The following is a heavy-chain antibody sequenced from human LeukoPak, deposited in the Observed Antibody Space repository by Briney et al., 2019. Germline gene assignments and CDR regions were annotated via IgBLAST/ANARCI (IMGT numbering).Heavy chain of an antibody. D-gene: IGHD5-24*01. J-gene: IGHJ4*02. V-gene: IGHV4-4*07. CDR3: ARVSGMATMEDYFDY. Sequence: SETLSLTCTVSGGSISSYYWSWIRQPAGKGLEWIGRIYTSGSTNYNPSLKSRVTMSVDTSKNQFSLKLSSVTAADTAVYYCARVSGMATMEDYFDYWGQGTLVTVSS. CDR1: GGSISSYY. CDR2: IYTSGST.